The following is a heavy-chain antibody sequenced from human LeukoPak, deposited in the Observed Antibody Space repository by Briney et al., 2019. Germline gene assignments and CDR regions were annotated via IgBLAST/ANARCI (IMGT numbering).Heavy chain of an antibody. D-gene: IGHD6-13*01. J-gene: IGHJ6*02. CDR3: ATGLYSSSWPRRVLCYYGMDV. V-gene: IGHV1-8*02. CDR2: MNPNSGNT. CDR1: GYTFTSYD. Sequence: GASVKVSCKASGYTFTSYDINWVRQATGQGLEWMGWMNPNSGNTGYAQKFQGRVTMTRNTSISTAYMELSSLRSEDTAVYYCATGLYSSSWPRRVLCYYGMDVWGQGTTVTVSS.